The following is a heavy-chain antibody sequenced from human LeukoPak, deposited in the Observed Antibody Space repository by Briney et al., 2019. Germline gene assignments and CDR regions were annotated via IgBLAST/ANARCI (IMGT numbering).Heavy chain of an antibody. CDR2: IYYSGST. CDR1: GGSISSYY. D-gene: IGHD3-3*01. J-gene: IGHJ4*02. Sequence: HSETLSLTCTVSGGSISSYYWSWIRQPPGKGLEWIGYIYYSGSTNYNPSLKSRVTISVDTSKNQFSLKLSSVTAADTAVYYCARDYEGTLFDYWGQGTLVTVSS. CDR3: ARDYEGTLFDY. V-gene: IGHV4-59*01.